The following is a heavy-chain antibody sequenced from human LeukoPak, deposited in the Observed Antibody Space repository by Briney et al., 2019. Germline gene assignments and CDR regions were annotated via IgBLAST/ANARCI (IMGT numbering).Heavy chain of an antibody. D-gene: IGHD3-22*01. J-gene: IGHJ3*02. CDR2: IIPIFGTA. CDR1: GGTFSSYA. CDR3: ARETRGYGDAFDI. Sequence: SVKVSCEASGGTFSSYAISWVRQAPGQGLEWMGGIIPIFGTANYAQKFQGRVTITADKSTSTAYMELSSLRSEDTAVYYCARETRGYGDAFDIWGQGTMVTVSS. V-gene: IGHV1-69*06.